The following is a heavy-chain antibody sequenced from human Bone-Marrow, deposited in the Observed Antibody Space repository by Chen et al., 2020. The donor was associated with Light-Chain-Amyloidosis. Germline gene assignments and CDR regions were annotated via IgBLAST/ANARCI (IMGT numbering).Heavy chain of an antibody. CDR2: IGGSGGNT. CDR3: VKVGGVGARYLQH. J-gene: IGHJ1*01. V-gene: IGHV3-23*01. Sequence: EVQLLESGGGLVQPGGSLRISCAASGFTFYSYAMSWVRQAPGKGLEWVSVIGGSGGNTYYADSVKGRFTISRDNSKNTVYLQMHSLRAADTAVYYCVKVGGVGARYLQHWGQGTLVTVSS. CDR1: GFTFYSYA. D-gene: IGHD1-26*01.